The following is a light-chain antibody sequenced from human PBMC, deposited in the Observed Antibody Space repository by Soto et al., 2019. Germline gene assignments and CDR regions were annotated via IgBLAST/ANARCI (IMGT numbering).Light chain of an antibody. CDR3: HQYANVPQT. Sequence: DIQMTQSPSSLSASVGDRVTITCQASQDIGNFLNWYQQKPGKAPKLLIYDASNLQTGVPARFSGSGSGTHFTFTISSLQPEDSATYYCHQYANVPQTFGQGTKLEIK. CDR1: QDIGNF. CDR2: DAS. V-gene: IGKV1-33*01. J-gene: IGKJ2*01.